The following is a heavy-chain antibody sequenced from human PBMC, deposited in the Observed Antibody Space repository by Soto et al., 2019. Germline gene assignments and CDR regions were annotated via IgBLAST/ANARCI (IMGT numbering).Heavy chain of an antibody. CDR2: ISSSSSYT. V-gene: IGHV3-11*06. J-gene: IGHJ6*02. D-gene: IGHD1-20*01. CDR1: GFTFSDYY. Sequence: GSLRLSCAASGFTFSDYYMSWIRQAPGKGLEWVSYISSSSSYTNYADSVKGRFTISRDNAKNSLYLQMNSLRAEDTAVYYCARNHNWNDEISYYYYGMDVWGQGTTGTVSS. CDR3: ARNHNWNDEISYYYYGMDV.